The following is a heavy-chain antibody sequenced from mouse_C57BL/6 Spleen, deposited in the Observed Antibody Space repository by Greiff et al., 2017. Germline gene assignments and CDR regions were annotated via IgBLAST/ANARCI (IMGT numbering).Heavy chain of an antibody. Sequence: VKLMESGAELVKPRASVKLSCKASGYTFTEYTIHWVKQRSGQGLEWIGWFYPGSGSIKYNEKFKDKATLTADKSSSTVYMELSRLTSEDSAVYFCARHEEDGNYPDYWGQGTTLTVSS. CDR2: FYPGSGSI. CDR3: ARHEEDGNYPDY. J-gene: IGHJ2*01. D-gene: IGHD2-1*01. V-gene: IGHV1-62-2*01. CDR1: GYTFTEYT.